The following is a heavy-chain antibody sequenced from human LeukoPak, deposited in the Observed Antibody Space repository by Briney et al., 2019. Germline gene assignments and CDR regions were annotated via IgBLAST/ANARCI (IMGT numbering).Heavy chain of an antibody. D-gene: IGHD3-3*01. CDR3: ARVVLPFFYYYMDV. CDR2: ISSSGSTI. Sequence: GGSLRLSCAASGFTFSSYEMNWVRQAPGKGLEWVSYISSSGSTIYYADSVKGRFTISRDNAKNSLYLQMSSLRAEDTAVYYCARVVLPFFYYYMDVWGKGTTVTLSS. V-gene: IGHV3-48*03. J-gene: IGHJ6*03. CDR1: GFTFSSYE.